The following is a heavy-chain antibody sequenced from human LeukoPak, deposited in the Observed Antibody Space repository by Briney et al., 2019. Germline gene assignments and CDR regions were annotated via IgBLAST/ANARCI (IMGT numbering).Heavy chain of an antibody. CDR1: GFTFDDYA. D-gene: IGHD6-13*01. CDR2: ISWNSGSI. V-gene: IGHV3-9*03. Sequence: GGSLRLSCAASGFTFDDYATHWVRQAPGKGLEWVSGISWNSGSIGYADSVKGRFTISRDNAKNSLYLQMNSLRAEDMALYYCAKDKSSSWYYYYMDVWGKGTTVTVSS. J-gene: IGHJ6*03. CDR3: AKDKSSSWYYYYMDV.